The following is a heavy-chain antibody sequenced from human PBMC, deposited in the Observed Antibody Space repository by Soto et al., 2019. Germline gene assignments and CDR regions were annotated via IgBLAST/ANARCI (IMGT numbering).Heavy chain of an antibody. D-gene: IGHD3-16*01. Sequence: QVQLVQSGAEVKRPGASVRVSCKASGYTFNTYAISWVRQAPGQGLEWMGWISAYNGHADYAQKFQVRVTMTTDTSTNTVSMELRGLRSDYTAVYYCARGRTWGARDFDYWGQGTLVTVSS. CDR2: ISAYNGHA. CDR3: ARGRTWGARDFDY. V-gene: IGHV1-18*01. J-gene: IGHJ4*02. CDR1: GYTFNTYA.